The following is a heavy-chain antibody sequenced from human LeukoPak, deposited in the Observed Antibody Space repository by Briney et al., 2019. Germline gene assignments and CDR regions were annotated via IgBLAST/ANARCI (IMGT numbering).Heavy chain of an antibody. CDR1: GNTFTGYY. D-gene: IGHD4-23*01. V-gene: IGHV1-2*02. CDR2: INPNSGGT. J-gene: IGHJ5*01. CDR3: ARVAVVNANWFDP. Sequence: GASVRLSCKASGNTFTGYYIHWVRQAPGQGLEWMGWINPNSGGTNYAQKFRGRVTMTSDMSIGSDYMELSRLRSDDTAVYYCARVAVVNANWFDPWGQAILVAVSS.